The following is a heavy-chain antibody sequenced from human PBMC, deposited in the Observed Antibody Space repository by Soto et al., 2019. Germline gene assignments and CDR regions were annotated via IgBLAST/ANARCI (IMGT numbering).Heavy chain of an antibody. J-gene: IGHJ4*02. V-gene: IGHV3-33*01. CDR2: IWHDGNNK. D-gene: IGHD3-16*01. CDR1: GFTFSNYG. CDR3: ARSVWGTMKYYFDY. Sequence: GGSLRLSCAASGFTFSNYGMHWVRQAPGKGLEWVAIIWHDGNNKYYADSVRGRFIISRDNSKNRLYLQMNSLRAEDTAVYYCARSVWGTMKYYFDYWGQGTLVTVSS.